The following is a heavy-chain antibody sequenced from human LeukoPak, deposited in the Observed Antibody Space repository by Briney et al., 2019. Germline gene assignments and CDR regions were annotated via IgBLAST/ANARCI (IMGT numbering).Heavy chain of an antibody. CDR1: GFTFSSYG. J-gene: IGHJ4*02. CDR3: ARVTNGGWYFDY. CDR2: IWYDGSNK. D-gene: IGHD6-19*01. Sequence: GGSLRLSCAASGFTFSSYGMHWVRQAPGKGLEWVAVIWYDGSNKYYADSVKGRFTISRDNSKNTLYLQMNSLRAEGTAVYYCARVTNGGWYFDYWGQGTLVTVSS. V-gene: IGHV3-33*01.